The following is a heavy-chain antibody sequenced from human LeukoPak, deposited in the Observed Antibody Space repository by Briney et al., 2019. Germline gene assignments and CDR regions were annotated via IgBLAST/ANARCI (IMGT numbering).Heavy chain of an antibody. J-gene: IGHJ4*02. Sequence: PGGSLRLSCAASGFTFSSFAMSWVRQAPGKGLEWVSAISGNGGVTYYADSVKGQFTISRDNSKNTLYLQMNSLRVEDTAVYYCAKALSSSWSRGRYFDYWGQGTLVTVSS. D-gene: IGHD6-13*01. CDR1: GFTFSSFA. CDR2: ISGNGGVT. CDR3: AKALSSSWSRGRYFDY. V-gene: IGHV3-23*01.